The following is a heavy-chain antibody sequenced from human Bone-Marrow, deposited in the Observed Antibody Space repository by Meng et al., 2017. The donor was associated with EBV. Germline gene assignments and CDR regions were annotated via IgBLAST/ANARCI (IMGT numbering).Heavy chain of an antibody. J-gene: IGHJ2*01. V-gene: IGHV4-4*02. CDR1: GGSSSSSYW. CDR3: ATDRAVAGHRYFDL. Sequence: QVQLQESGPGLVKPSGTLSLPCAVSGGSSSSSYWWSWVRQPPGKGLEWIGEISHSGSTNYNPSLKSRVTISVDKSKNQFSLKLNSVTAAHTAVYYCATDRAVAGHRYFDLWGRGTLVTVSS. CDR2: ISHSGST. D-gene: IGHD6-19*01.